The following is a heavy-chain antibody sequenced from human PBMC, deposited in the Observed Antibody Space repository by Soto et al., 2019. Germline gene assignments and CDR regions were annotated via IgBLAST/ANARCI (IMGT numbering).Heavy chain of an antibody. CDR3: ATKTALMSIAARPHYYYYYGMEV. CDR1: GYTFTSYY. V-gene: IGHV1-46*01. J-gene: IGHJ6*02. CDR2: INPSGGST. D-gene: IGHD6-6*01. Sequence: ASVKVSCKASGYTFTSYYIHCVRQAPGQGLEWMGIINPSGGSTTYAQKFQGRVTITADESTSTAYMELSSLRSEDTAVYYCATKTALMSIAARPHYYYYYGMEVWGQGTTVTVSS.